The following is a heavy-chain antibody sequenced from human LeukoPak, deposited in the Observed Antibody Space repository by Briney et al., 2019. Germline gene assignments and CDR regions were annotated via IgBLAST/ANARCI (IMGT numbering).Heavy chain of an antibody. V-gene: IGHV4-38-2*01. Sequence: PSETLSLTCAVSGYSISSGYYWGWIRQPPGKGLEWIGSIHHSGSTYYNPSLKSRVTISVDMSKNQFSVKLNSVTAADTAVYYCARVWAGAAAGTVPDHWGQGTLVTVSS. J-gene: IGHJ5*02. D-gene: IGHD6-13*01. CDR1: GYSISSGYY. CDR2: IHHSGST. CDR3: ARVWAGAAAGTVPDH.